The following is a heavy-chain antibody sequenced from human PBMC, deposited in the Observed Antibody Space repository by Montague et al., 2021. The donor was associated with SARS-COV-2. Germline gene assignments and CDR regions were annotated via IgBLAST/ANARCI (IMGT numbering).Heavy chain of an antibody. CDR1: GGSVSSSPYY. J-gene: IGHJ6*03. V-gene: IGHV4-39*01. CDR2: TSYSGRT. Sequence: SENLSLTCTVSGGSVSSSPYYWGWIRQPPGRGLEWVGSTSYSGRTYFSPSLKSRLTISVDSSENQFSLRLSSVTAADTAVYYCASSYYYGSGTYVYNYYMDVWGKGTTVTVSS. D-gene: IGHD3-10*01. CDR3: ASSYYYGSGTYVYNYYMDV.